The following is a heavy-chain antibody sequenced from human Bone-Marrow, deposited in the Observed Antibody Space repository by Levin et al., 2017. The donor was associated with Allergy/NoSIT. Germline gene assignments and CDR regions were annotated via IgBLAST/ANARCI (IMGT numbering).Heavy chain of an antibody. J-gene: IGHJ4*02. V-gene: IGHV3-30*04. CDR1: GFPFRDYS. Sequence: GGSLRLSCLGSGFPFRDYSMSWVRQAPGKGLEWVAVISYDGNNKYYADSVKGRFTISRDDSKSTLYLQMNSLRAEDTAVYYCARDVDANYYDSSLDCWGQGTLVTVSS. CDR3: ARDVDANYYDSSLDC. D-gene: IGHD3-22*01. CDR2: ISYDGNNK.